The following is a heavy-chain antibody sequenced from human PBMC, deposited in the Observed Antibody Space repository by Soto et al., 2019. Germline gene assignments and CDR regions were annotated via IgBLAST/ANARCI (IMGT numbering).Heavy chain of an antibody. CDR2: MNPNSGNT. CDR3: WIVVVPAAIPRTYYYYMDV. D-gene: IGHD2-2*01. V-gene: IGHV1-8*01. Sequence: QVQLVQSGAEVKKPGASVKVSCKASGYTFTSYDINWVRQATGQGLEWMGWMNPNSGNTGYAQKFQGRVTMTRNTSICTAYMELSSLRSEDTAVYYCWIVVVPAAIPRTYYYYMDVWGKGTTVTVSS. CDR1: GYTFTSYD. J-gene: IGHJ6*03.